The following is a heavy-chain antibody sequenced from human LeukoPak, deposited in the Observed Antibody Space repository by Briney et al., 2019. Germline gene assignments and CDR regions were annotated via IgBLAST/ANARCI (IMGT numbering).Heavy chain of an antibody. J-gene: IGHJ6*04. Sequence: SVKASCKASGGTFSSYAISWVRQAPGQGLEWMGGIIPIFGTANYAQKFQGRVTITADKSTSTAYMELSSLRSEDTAVYYCARDRASSSSPYYYYYYGMDVWGKGTTVTASS. CDR2: IIPIFGTA. D-gene: IGHD6-13*01. CDR1: GGTFSSYA. V-gene: IGHV1-69*06. CDR3: ARDRASSSSPYYYYYYGMDV.